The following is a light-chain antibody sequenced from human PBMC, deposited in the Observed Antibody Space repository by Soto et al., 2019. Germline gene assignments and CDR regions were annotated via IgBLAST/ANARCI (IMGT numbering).Light chain of an antibody. J-gene: IGLJ3*02. CDR3: SAYTSSSTLV. CDR2: DVS. CDR1: SRDVGGYNY. V-gene: IGLV2-14*03. Sequence: QSALTQPASVSGSPGQSITISCTGTSRDVGGYNYVSWYQHHTGQAPKIMIYDVSNRPSGVSNRFSGSKSGNTASLTISGLQAEDDADDYCSAYTSSSTLVFGGGTKLTVL.